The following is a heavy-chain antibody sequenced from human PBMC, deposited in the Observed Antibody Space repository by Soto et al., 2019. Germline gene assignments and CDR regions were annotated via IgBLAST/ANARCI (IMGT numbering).Heavy chain of an antibody. D-gene: IGHD6-19*01. V-gene: IGHV1-18*01. CDR2: ISAYNGDT. Sequence: QVQLVQSGAEVKKPGASVKVSCKASNYRFTTYGITWVRQAPGQGLEWMGWISAYNGDTKYAQILQGRVTMTTDTSTNTAYKELRSLRSDDTPVYFCARHEGIEVAYHDDLDIGGQGTLVTVS. CDR3: ARHEGIEVAYHDDLDI. J-gene: IGHJ3*02. CDR1: NYRFTTYG.